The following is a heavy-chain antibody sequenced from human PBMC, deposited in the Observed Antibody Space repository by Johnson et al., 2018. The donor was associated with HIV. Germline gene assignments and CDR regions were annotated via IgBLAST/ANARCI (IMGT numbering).Heavy chain of an antibody. Sequence: QVQVVESGGGVVQPGGSLRLSCAASGFTFSSYGMHWVRQAPGKGLEWVAFIRYDGSNKYYADSVKGRFTISRDNYKNTLYLQMNSLGAEDTAVYYCAKVSIGVGTRGACDIWGQGTMVTVSS. J-gene: IGHJ3*02. CDR1: GFTFSSYG. CDR3: AKVSIGVGTRGACDI. D-gene: IGHD3-22*01. CDR2: IRYDGSNK. V-gene: IGHV3-30*02.